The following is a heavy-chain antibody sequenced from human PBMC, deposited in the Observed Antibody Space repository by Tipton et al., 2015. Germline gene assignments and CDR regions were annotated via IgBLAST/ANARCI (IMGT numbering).Heavy chain of an antibody. D-gene: IGHD3-9*01. Sequence: PGLVKPSGTLSLTCGVSSASISSSNWWSWVRQPPGKGLEWIGEIYHGGTTNYNPSLKSRVTISVDTSKNQFSLKLSSVTAADTAVYYCARLPPPELRYFDWLSHFDYWGQGTVVTVSS. CDR1: SASISSSNW. V-gene: IGHV4-4*02. J-gene: IGHJ4*02. CDR3: ARLPPPELRYFDWLSHFDY. CDR2: IYHGGTT.